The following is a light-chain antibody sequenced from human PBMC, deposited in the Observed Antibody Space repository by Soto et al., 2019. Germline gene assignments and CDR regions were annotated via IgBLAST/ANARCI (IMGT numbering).Light chain of an antibody. CDR3: QKYNSAPLT. CDR1: QGIGVY. CDR2: AAS. V-gene: IGKV1-27*01. J-gene: IGKJ4*01. Sequence: DIQMTQSPSSLSASLGDRVTITCRASQGIGVYLAWFQQKPGKVPKLLIYAASALQSGVPSRFSGSGSGPEFTLTISSLQPEDIATYYCQKYNSAPLTFGGGTQVDIK.